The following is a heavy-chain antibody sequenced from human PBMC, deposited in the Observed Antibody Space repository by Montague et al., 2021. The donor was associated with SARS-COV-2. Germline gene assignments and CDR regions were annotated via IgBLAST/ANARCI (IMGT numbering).Heavy chain of an antibody. CDR3: AKDLDGAYDKYYYYYGMDV. Sequence: SLRLSCAASGFTFSSYGMHWVRQAPGKGLEWVAVIWYDGSNKYYADSVKGRFTISRDNSKNTLYLQMNSLRAEDTAVYYCAKDLDGAYDKYYYYYGMDVWGQGTTVTVSS. V-gene: IGHV3-33*06. D-gene: IGHD4-17*01. CDR1: GFTFSSYG. J-gene: IGHJ6*02. CDR2: IWYDGSNK.